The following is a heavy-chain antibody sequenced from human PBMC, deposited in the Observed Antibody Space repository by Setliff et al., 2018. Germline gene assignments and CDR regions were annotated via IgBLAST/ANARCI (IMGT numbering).Heavy chain of an antibody. CDR2: IYYSGST. V-gene: IGHV4-59*01. J-gene: IGHJ5*02. Sequence: PSETLSLTCTVSGGSISSYYWSWIRQPPGKGLEWIGYIYYSGSTNYNPSLKSRVTISVDTSKNQFSLKLSSVTAADTAVYYCARGGGNEAWFDPWGQGTLVTVSS. D-gene: IGHD1-1*01. CDR3: ARGGGNEAWFDP. CDR1: GGSISSYY.